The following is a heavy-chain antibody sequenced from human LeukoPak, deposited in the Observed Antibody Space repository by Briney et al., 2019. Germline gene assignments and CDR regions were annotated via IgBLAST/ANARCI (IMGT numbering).Heavy chain of an antibody. D-gene: IGHD3-9*01. J-gene: IGHJ4*02. Sequence: SVKVSCKASGGTFSSYAISWVRQAPGQGLEWMGGIIPIFGTANYAQKFQGRVTITADESTSTAYMELSSLRSEDTAVYYCARETIPILASNHYFDNWGQGTLVTVSS. CDR1: GGTFSSYA. CDR2: IIPIFGTA. V-gene: IGHV1-69*13. CDR3: ARETIPILASNHYFDN.